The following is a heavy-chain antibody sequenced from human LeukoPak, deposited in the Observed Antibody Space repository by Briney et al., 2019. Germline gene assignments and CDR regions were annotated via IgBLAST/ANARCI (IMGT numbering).Heavy chain of an antibody. CDR1: GGTFSSYA. J-gene: IGHJ4*02. D-gene: IGHD3-22*01. CDR2: IIPIFGTA. V-gene: IGHV1-69*05. Sequence: SVKVSCKASGGTFSSYAISWVRQAPGQGLEWMGRIIPIFGTANYARKFQGRVTITTDESTSTAYMELSSLRSEDTAVYYCARDYYDSSGYILLDYWGQGTLVTVSS. CDR3: ARDYYDSSGYILLDY.